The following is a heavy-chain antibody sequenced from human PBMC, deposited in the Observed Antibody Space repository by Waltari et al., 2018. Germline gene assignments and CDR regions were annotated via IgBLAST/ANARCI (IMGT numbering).Heavy chain of an antibody. CDR3: ATDLLVAGEYFQH. CDR2: FDPEDGET. D-gene: IGHD6-19*01. J-gene: IGHJ1*01. CDR1: GYTLTELS. Sequence: QVQLVQSGAEVKKPGASVKVSCKVSGYTLTELSMHWVRQAPGKGLEWMGGFDPEDGETIYAQKFQGRVTVTEDTSTDTAYMELSSLRSEDTAVYYCATDLLVAGEYFQHWGQGTLVTVSS. V-gene: IGHV1-24*01.